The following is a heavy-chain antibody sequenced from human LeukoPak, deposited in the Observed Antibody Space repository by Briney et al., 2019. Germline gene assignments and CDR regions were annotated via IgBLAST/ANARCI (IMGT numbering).Heavy chain of an antibody. J-gene: IGHJ4*02. D-gene: IGHD6-6*01. Sequence: PSETLSLTCTVSGGSISSSSYYWGWIRQPPGKGLEWIGSIYYSGITYYNPSLKSRVTISVDTSKNQFSLKLSSVTAADTAVYYCARKSALIAASPYFDYWGQGTLVTVSS. CDR1: GGSISSSSYY. CDR2: IYYSGIT. CDR3: ARKSALIAASPYFDY. V-gene: IGHV4-39*01.